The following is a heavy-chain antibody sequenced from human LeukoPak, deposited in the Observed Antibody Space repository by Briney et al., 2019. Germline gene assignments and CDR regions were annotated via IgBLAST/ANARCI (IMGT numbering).Heavy chain of an antibody. V-gene: IGHV7-4-1*02. Sequence: ASVKVSCKASGYTFTSYAMNWVRQAPGQGLEWMGWINTNTGNPTYAQGFTGRFVFSLDTSVSTAYLQISSLKAEDTAVYYCARDLIHFPGRAIAAIDYWGQGTLVTVSS. CDR2: INTNTGNP. CDR3: ARDLIHFPGRAIAAIDY. CDR1: GYTFTSYA. D-gene: IGHD6-25*01. J-gene: IGHJ4*02.